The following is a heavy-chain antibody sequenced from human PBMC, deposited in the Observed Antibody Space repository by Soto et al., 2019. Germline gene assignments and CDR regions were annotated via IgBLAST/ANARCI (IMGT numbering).Heavy chain of an antibody. CDR1: GGSISSYY. CDR3: AREYTYGSNFFDC. CDR2: ISHSGST. J-gene: IGHJ4*02. D-gene: IGHD5-18*01. Sequence: SETLPLTCPISGGSISSYYWSWLRQHPGKGLEWIGYISHSGSTYYNPSLKSRVIISVDTSKNQFSLSLTSVTAADTAVYYCAREYTYGSNFFDCWGQGALVTVSS. V-gene: IGHV4-59*12.